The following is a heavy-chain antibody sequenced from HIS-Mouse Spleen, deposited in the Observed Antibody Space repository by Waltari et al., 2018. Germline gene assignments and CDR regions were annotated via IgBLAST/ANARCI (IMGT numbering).Heavy chain of an antibody. CDR3: AREIPYSSSWYDWYFDL. CDR1: GGSISSSSYY. D-gene: IGHD6-13*01. J-gene: IGHJ2*01. V-gene: IGHV4-39*07. Sequence: QLQLQESGPGLVTPSETLSLTCTVSGGSISSSSYYWGWIRQPPGKGLEWIGSIYYSGSTCYNPSLKSRGTIAVDTSKNQFSLKLSSVAAAGTAVYYCAREIPYSSSWYDWYFDLWGRGTLVTVSS. CDR2: IYYSGST.